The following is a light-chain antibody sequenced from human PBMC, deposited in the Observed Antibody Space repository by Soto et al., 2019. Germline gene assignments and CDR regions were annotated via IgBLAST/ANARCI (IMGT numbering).Light chain of an antibody. CDR1: SSDVGGSNY. V-gene: IGLV2-14*01. Sequence: QSVLTQPASVSGPPGQSITISCTGTSSDVGGSNYVSWYQQLPGKAPKLMIYDVSDRPSGVSNRFSGSKSGNTASLTISGLHAEEEADYYCSSYTSSSLYVFATGTKVTVL. CDR3: SSYTSSSLYV. CDR2: DVS. J-gene: IGLJ1*01.